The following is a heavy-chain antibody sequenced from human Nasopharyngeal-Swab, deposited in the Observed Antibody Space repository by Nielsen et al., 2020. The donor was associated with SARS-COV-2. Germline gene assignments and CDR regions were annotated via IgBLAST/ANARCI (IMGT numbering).Heavy chain of an antibody. J-gene: IGHJ6*02. CDR2: INPSGGST. V-gene: IGHV1-46*01. D-gene: IGHD1-26*01. Sequence: PRRGREWMGIINPSGGSTSSAQKFQGRVTMTRDTSTSTVYMELSSLRSEDTAVYYCAREIVGASYYYYGMDVWGQGTTVTVSS. CDR3: AREIVGASYYYYGMDV.